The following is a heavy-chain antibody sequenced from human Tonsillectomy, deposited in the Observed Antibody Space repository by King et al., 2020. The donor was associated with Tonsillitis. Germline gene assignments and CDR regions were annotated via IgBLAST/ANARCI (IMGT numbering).Heavy chain of an antibody. V-gene: IGHV4-39*07. D-gene: IGHD4-23*01. J-gene: IGHJ3*02. Sequence: QLQESGPGLVKPSETLSLTCTVSGGSIRSSSYYWGWVRQPPGKGLEWIATMYYSGTTYYNPSLQSRVTISIDTSKNLLSLNVTSVAAADTAMYYCGTDYGGYSGAFDIWGPGTMLTVSS. CDR3: GTDYGGYSGAFDI. CDR2: MYYSGTT. CDR1: GGSIRSSSYY.